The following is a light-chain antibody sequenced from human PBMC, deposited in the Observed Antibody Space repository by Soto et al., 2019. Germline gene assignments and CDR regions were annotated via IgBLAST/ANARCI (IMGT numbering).Light chain of an antibody. Sequence: EIVLTQSPATLSLSPGERATLSCRASQSVSIYLAWYQQKPGQAPRLLIYDASNRATGIPARFSGSGSGTDFSLTTSSLEPEDFAFYYCQQRSSWPLTFGGGNKVEIK. V-gene: IGKV3-11*01. CDR1: QSVSIY. CDR3: QQRSSWPLT. CDR2: DAS. J-gene: IGKJ4*01.